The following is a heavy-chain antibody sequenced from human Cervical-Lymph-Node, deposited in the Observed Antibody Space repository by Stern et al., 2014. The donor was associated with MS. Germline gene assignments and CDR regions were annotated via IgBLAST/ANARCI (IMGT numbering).Heavy chain of an antibody. V-gene: IGHV4-59*01. Sequence: MQLVESGPGLVKPSETLSLTCTVSGGSISSYYWSWIRQPPGKGLEWIGYIYYSGSTNYNPSLKSRVTISVDTSKNQFSLKLSSVTAADPAVYYCARARSGLDYWGQGTLVTVSS. CDR1: GGSISSYY. J-gene: IGHJ4*02. D-gene: IGHD6-19*01. CDR3: ARARSGLDY. CDR2: IYYSGST.